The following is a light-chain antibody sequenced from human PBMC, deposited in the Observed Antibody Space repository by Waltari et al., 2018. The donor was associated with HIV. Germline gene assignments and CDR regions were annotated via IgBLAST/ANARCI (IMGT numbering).Light chain of an antibody. V-gene: IGLV4-69*01. CDR3: QTWGSGIHVV. J-gene: IGLJ2*01. CDR2: VNSDGSH. CDR1: SGHSNYD. Sequence: QLALTQSPSASASVGASVNLTCTLSSGHSNYDIAWHQQQPEKGPRYLMKVNSDGSHKKEDGVPDRFSGSSSGAERYLPISSLQSEDEGDYYCQTWGSGIHVVFGGGTKVTVL.